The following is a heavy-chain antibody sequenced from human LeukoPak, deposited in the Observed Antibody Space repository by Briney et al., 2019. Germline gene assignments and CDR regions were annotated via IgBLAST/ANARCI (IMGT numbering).Heavy chain of an antibody. V-gene: IGHV3-21*01. CDR1: GFTFARYS. CDR3: VRAVEYYYDSSSYAVDY. Sequence: NPGGSLRLSCAASGFTFARYSMNWVRQAPGKGLEWVSSISSSSSNIYYADSVTGRFTISRDNAKNSLYLQMNSLRAEDTAVYYCVRAVEYYYDSSSYAVDYWGQGTLVTVSS. D-gene: IGHD3-22*01. J-gene: IGHJ4*02. CDR2: ISSSSSNI.